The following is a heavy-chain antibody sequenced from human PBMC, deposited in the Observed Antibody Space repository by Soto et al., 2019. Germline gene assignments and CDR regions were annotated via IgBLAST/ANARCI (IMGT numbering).Heavy chain of an antibody. J-gene: IGHJ4*02. Sequence: EVRLLESGGGLVQPGGSLRLSCVASGFTFSTYAMTWVRQAPGRGLEWVSLLSGSADDTYYADSVRGRFTISRDDSKNTLYLQINSLRAEDTALYSCATRPGGGVFGPPDYWGQGTLVTVSS. CDR3: ATRPGGGVFGPPDY. CDR2: LSGSADDT. D-gene: IGHD2-8*01. V-gene: IGHV3-23*01. CDR1: GFTFSTYA.